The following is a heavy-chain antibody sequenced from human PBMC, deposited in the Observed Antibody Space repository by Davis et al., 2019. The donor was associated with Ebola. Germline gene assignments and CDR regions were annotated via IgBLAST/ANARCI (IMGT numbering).Heavy chain of an antibody. CDR2: ISYDGSNK. D-gene: IGHD3-3*01. CDR1: GFPFSSYG. J-gene: IGHJ6*04. CDR3: AKSGLSFGVVKYHYGMDV. Sequence: GESLKISCAASGFPFSSYGMHWVRQAPGKGLARVAVISYDGSNKYYADSVKGRFTISRDNSKNTLYLQMNSLRAEDTAVYYCAKSGLSFGVVKYHYGMDVWGKGTTVTVSS. V-gene: IGHV3-30*18.